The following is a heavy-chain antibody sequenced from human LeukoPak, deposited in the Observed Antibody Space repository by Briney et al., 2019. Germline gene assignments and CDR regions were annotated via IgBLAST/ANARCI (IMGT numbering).Heavy chain of an antibody. CDR1: GGSLSSYY. CDR3: ARVSGNSGYGLFDY. D-gene: IGHD5-12*01. J-gene: IGHJ4*02. Sequence: SETLSLTCTVSGGSLSSYYWSWIRQPPGKGLEWIGNIYYTGSTNYNPSLKSRVTMSVDTSKNQFSLKLSSVTAADTAVYYCARVSGNSGYGLFDYWGQGTLVTVSS. V-gene: IGHV4-59*12. CDR2: IYYTGST.